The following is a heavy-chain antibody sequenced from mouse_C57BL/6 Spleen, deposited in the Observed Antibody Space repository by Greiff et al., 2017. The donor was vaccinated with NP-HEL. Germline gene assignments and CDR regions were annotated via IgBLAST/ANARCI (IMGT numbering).Heavy chain of an antibody. V-gene: IGHV1-55*01. J-gene: IGHJ2*01. Sequence: VQLQQPGAELVKPGASVKMSCKASGYTFTSYWITWVKQRPGQGLEWIGDIYPGSGSTNYNEKFKSKATLTVDTSSSTAYMQLISLTSEDSAVYYCARWDYYSNQNWGQGTTLTVSS. CDR3: ARWDYYSNQN. D-gene: IGHD2-5*01. CDR1: GYTFTSYW. CDR2: IYPGSGST.